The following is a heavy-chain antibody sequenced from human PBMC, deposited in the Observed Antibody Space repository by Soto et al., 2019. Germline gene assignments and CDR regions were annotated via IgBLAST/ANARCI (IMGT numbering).Heavy chain of an antibody. D-gene: IGHD2-2*01. CDR1: GASFSDYY. CDR2: INHRGST. CDR3: ARTRLGYCSSTSCYGLYI. Sequence: PSETLSLTCGVSGASFSDYYWSWTRQPPGEGLEWIGEINHRGSTNYNPSLKRRVTISVDTSKNQFSLTLSCVTAADTAVYYCARTRLGYCSSTSCYGLYIWGQGTMVTVS. V-gene: IGHV4-34*01. J-gene: IGHJ3*02.